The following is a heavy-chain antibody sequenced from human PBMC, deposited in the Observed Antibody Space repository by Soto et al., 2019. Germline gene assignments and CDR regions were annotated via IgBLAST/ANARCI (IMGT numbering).Heavy chain of an antibody. D-gene: IGHD6-13*01. CDR3: APNYSSSWNYLEY. CDR1: GFTFDSHT. CDR2: ISFDGSLK. J-gene: IGHJ4*02. Sequence: QVQLVESGGGVVQPGRSLRLSCTASGFTFDSHTMHWVRQSPGKGLEWVALISFDGSLKYDSDSVKGRFSISRDNSKKKVFLEVNSLRPEDNAGYYCAPNYSSSWNYLEYLGQGGQVIVSS. V-gene: IGHV3-30*04.